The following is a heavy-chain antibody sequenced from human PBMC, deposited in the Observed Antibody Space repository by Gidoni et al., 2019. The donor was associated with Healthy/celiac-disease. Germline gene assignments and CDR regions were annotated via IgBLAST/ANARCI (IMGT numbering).Heavy chain of an antibody. V-gene: IGHV3-21*01. CDR2: ISSSSSYI. J-gene: IGHJ3*02. CDR1: GFPLRSYS. Sequence: EVQLVESGGGLVRPGGSLRLSCAASGFPLRSYSMNWVRQAPGKGLEWVSSISSSSSYIYYADSVKGRFTISRDNAKNSLYLQMNSLRAEDTAVYYCARGRSYYYDSSGYLHDAFDIWGQGTMVTVSS. D-gene: IGHD3-22*01. CDR3: ARGRSYYYDSSGYLHDAFDI.